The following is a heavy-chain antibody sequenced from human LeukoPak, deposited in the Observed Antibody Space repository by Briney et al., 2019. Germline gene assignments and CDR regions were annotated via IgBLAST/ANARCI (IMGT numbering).Heavy chain of an antibody. D-gene: IGHD6-25*01. Sequence: GGSLRLSCAASGFTFSSYAMSWVRQAPGKGLEWVSAISGSGGSTYYADSVKGRFTISRDNAKNTLYLQMNSLRAEDTAVYYCARDRIGLSGYHDYWGQGTLVTVSS. J-gene: IGHJ4*02. CDR1: GFTFSSYA. V-gene: IGHV3-23*01. CDR3: ARDRIGLSGYHDY. CDR2: ISGSGGST.